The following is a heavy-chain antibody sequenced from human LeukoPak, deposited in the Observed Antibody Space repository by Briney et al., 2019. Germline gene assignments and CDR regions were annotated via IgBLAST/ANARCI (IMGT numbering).Heavy chain of an antibody. V-gene: IGHV1-2*06. CDR2: INPNSGGT. CDR3: ARTRPPPYGYYYYYMDV. D-gene: IGHD6-6*01. Sequence: ASVKVSCKASGGTFSSYAISWVRQAPGQGLEWMGRINPNSGGTNYAQKFQGRVTMTRDTSISTAYMELSRLRSDDTAVYYCARTRPPPYGYYYYYMDVWGKGTTVTVSS. J-gene: IGHJ6*03. CDR1: GGTFSSYA.